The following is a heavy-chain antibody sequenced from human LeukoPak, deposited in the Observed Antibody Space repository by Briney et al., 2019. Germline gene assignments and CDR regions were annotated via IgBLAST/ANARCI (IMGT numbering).Heavy chain of an antibody. CDR2: IHYTGNT. D-gene: IGHD6-13*01. CDR3: ARAWDSSSWSLKHTYYYYYMDV. J-gene: IGHJ6*03. Sequence: SETLSLTCTVSGASVRGYYWSWIRQPPGKGLEWIGYIHYTGNTDYNPSLTSRVTMSVDTSKNQFTLMLNSVTAEDTAVYYCARAWDSSSWSLKHTYYYYYMDVWGKGTTVTISS. V-gene: IGHV4-59*02. CDR1: GASVRGYY.